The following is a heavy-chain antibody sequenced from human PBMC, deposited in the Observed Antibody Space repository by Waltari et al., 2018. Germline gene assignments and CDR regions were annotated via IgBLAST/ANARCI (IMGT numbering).Heavy chain of an antibody. CDR1: GFIFSHSA. J-gene: IGHJ6*03. CDR2: ISLEGVNK. V-gene: IGHV3-30*18. CDR3: AKDAAAAPAYYYYMDV. D-gene: IGHD6-13*01. Sequence: QVQLVESGGGVVQPGRSLRLSCAASGFIFSHSAMHWVRQAPGKGLEWVGVISLEGVNKKYADSVKGRFTISRDNSKNTLFLQLNSLTSDDTAVYYCAKDAAAAPAYYYYMDVWGKGTTVTISS.